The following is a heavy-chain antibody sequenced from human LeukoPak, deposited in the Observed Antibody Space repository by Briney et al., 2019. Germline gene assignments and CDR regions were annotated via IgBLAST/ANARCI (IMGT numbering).Heavy chain of an antibody. D-gene: IGHD3-16*01. CDR2: IYYSGST. CDR1: GGSISSSSYY. V-gene: IGHV4-39*01. J-gene: IGHJ5*02. Sequence: PSETLSLTCTVSGGSISSSSYYWGWIRQPPGKGLEWIGSIYYSGSTYYNPSLKSRVTISVDTSKNQSSLKLSSVTAADTAVYYCARQANLEELNWFDPWGQGTLVTVSS. CDR3: ARQANLEELNWFDP.